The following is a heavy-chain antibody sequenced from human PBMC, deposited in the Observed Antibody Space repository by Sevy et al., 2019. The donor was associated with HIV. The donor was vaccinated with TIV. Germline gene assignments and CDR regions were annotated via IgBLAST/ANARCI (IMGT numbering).Heavy chain of an antibody. CDR2: IYAGGST. Sequence: GGSLRLSCAASGLSVSRNYLSWVRQAPGKGLEWVSVIYAGGSTYYAASVKGRFTVSSDKDKNTLYYQMNSLRAEDTVVYYYASEQGIDPFDIWGQGTLVTVSS. CDR3: ASEQGIDPFDI. CDR1: GLSVSRNY. D-gene: IGHD3-10*01. J-gene: IGHJ3*02. V-gene: IGHV3-53*05.